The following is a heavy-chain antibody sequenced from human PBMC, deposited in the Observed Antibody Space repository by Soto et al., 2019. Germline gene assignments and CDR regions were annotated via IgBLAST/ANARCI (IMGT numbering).Heavy chain of an antibody. J-gene: IGHJ4*02. Sequence: SETLSLTCAVSGYSISSGYYWGWIRQPPGKGLEWIGSIYHSGSTYYNPSLKSRVTISVDTSKNQFSLKLSAVTAADKAVYYCARTYLLTHDYGDYYFDYWGQGTLVTVSS. D-gene: IGHD4-17*01. V-gene: IGHV4-38-2*01. CDR1: GYSISSGYY. CDR2: IYHSGST. CDR3: ARTYLLTHDYGDYYFDY.